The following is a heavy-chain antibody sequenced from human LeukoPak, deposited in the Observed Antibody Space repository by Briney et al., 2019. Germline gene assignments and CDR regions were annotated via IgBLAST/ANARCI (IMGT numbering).Heavy chain of an antibody. CDR2: TYYRSKWYN. CDR1: GDSVSSNSAA. Sequence: SQTLSLTCAISGDSVSSNSAAWNWIRQSPSRGLEWLGRTYYRSKWYNDYAVSVKSRITINPDTSKNQFSLQLNSVTPEDTAVYYCARDTVTVLTGGWYFDLWGRGTLLTVSS. V-gene: IGHV6-1*01. CDR3: ARDTVTVLTGGWYFDL. D-gene: IGHD4-23*01. J-gene: IGHJ2*01.